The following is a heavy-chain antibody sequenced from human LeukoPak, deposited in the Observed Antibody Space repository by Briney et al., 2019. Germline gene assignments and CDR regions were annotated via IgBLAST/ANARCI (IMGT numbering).Heavy chain of an antibody. CDR3: AKGGSASYYDC. J-gene: IGHJ4*02. CDR2: ISYDGSKI. Sequence: GGPLRLSCAASGFTSNSYGMHWVRQAPGKGLEWVAYISYDGSKIYHADSVKGRFTISRDNSKNTLYGQMISLGPEDTAVYYCAKGGSASYYDCWGQGTLVTVSS. D-gene: IGHD6-19*01. V-gene: IGHV3-30*02. CDR1: GFTSNSYG.